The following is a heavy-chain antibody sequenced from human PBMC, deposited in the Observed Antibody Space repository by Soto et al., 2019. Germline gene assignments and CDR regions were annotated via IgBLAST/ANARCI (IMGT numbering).Heavy chain of an antibody. J-gene: IGHJ6*02. CDR3: ARALKYYYGMDV. CDR1: GGSISSYY. Sequence: SETLSLTCTVSGGSISSYYWSWIRQPPGKGLQWIGYIYSSGSINYNPSLKSRVIISVDTSKSQLSLELSSVTAADTAVYYCARALKYYYGMDVWGQGTTVTVSS. V-gene: IGHV4-59*01. CDR2: IYSSGSI.